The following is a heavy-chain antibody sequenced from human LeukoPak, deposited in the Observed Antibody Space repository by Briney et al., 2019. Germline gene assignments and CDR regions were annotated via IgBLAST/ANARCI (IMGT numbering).Heavy chain of an antibody. CDR1: GYTFTSYG. V-gene: IGHV1-18*01. D-gene: IGHD3-22*01. CDR3: ARDKVGPGPPSGYYYDSSGYYYDPFFDY. Sequence: ASVKVSCKASGYTFTSYGISWVRQAPGQGLEWMGWISAYNGNTNYAQKLQGRVTVTTDTSTSTAYMELRSLRSDDTAVYYCARDKVGPGPPSGYYYDSSGYYYDPFFDYWGQGTLVTVSS. J-gene: IGHJ4*02. CDR2: ISAYNGNT.